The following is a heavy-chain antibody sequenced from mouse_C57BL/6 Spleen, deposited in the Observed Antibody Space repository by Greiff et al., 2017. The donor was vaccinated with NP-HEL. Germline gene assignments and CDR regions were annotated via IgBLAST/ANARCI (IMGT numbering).Heavy chain of an antibody. CDR1: GYSFTGYF. D-gene: IGHD1-1*01. V-gene: IGHV1-20*01. CDR3: ARKGYYYGDYYAMDY. Sequence: VQLQQSGPELVKPGDSVKISCKASGYSFTGYFMNWVMQSHGKSLEWIRRINPYNGDTFYNQKFKGKATLTVDKSSSTAHMELRSLTSEDSAVYYCARKGYYYGDYYAMDYWGQGTSVTVSS. CDR2: INPYNGDT. J-gene: IGHJ4*01.